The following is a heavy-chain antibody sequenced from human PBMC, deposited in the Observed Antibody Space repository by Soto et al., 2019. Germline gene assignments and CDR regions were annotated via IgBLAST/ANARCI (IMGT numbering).Heavy chain of an antibody. V-gene: IGHV1-18*01. J-gene: IGHJ3*02. CDR2: ISAYNGNT. Sequence: ASVTVSCKTSGYTYTSYGVSWVRQAPGQGLEWMGWISAYNGNTNYAQKLQGRVTMTTDTSTSTAYMELRSLRSDDTAVYYCARDVPNYDFWSGPSPYDAFDIWGQGTMVTVSS. CDR1: GYTYTSYG. D-gene: IGHD3-3*01. CDR3: ARDVPNYDFWSGPSPYDAFDI.